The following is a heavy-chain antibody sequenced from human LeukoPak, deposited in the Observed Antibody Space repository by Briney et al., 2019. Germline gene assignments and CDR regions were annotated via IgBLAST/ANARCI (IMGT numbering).Heavy chain of an antibody. CDR2: IIPIFGTA. CDR3: AGRYSSSWYLSDY. D-gene: IGHD6-13*01. V-gene: IGHV1-69*13. CDR1: GGTFISYA. J-gene: IGHJ4*02. Sequence: ASVKVSCKASGGTFISYAISWVRQAPGQGLEWMGGIIPIFGTANYAQKFQGRVTITADESTSTAYMELSSLRSEDTAVYYCAGRYSSSWYLSDYWGQGTLVTVSS.